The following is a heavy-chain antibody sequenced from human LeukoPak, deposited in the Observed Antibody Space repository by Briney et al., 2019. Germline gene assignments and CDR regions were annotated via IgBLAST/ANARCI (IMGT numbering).Heavy chain of an antibody. J-gene: IGHJ2*01. Sequence: QPGGSLRLSCAASGFTFSSYAMSWVRQAPGKGLEWVSGHTGNDDSTYFADSVRGRFTISRDNSRNTLYLQMNSLRAEDTAVYYCAKGPHDYRFRYFDLWGRGTLVTVSS. CDR1: GFTFSSYA. V-gene: IGHV3-23*01. CDR3: AKGPHDYRFRYFDL. D-gene: IGHD4-4*01. CDR2: HTGNDDST.